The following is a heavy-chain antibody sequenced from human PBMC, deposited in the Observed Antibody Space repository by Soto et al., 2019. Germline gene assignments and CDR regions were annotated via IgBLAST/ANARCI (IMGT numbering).Heavy chain of an antibody. CDR2: VYHSGST. Sequence: QVQVQESGPGLVKPSGTLSLTCAVSGGSINSNNWWSWVRQPPGKGLEGIGEVYHSGSTNYNPSLKSRVAISRDHSKILFSLTVSSVTASDTAVYYCAFPASNDFDYWGQGSLVNVSS. CDR3: AFPASNDFDY. CDR1: GGSINSNNW. J-gene: IGHJ4*02. D-gene: IGHD4-4*01. V-gene: IGHV4-4*02.